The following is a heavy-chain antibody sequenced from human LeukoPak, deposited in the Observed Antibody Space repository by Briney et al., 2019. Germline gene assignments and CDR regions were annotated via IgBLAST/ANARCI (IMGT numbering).Heavy chain of an antibody. V-gene: IGHV4-30-4*01. D-gene: IGHD3-3*01. J-gene: IGHJ6*02. CDR1: GGSISSGDYY. CDR2: IYYSGST. Sequence: PSETLSLTCTVSGGSISSGDYYWRWIRQPPGKGLEWIGYIYYSGSTYYNPSLKRRVTISVDTSKNQFSLKLSSVTAADTAVYYCARDQSLYDFWSGYKDYYGMDVWGQGTTVTVSS. CDR3: ARDQSLYDFWSGYKDYYGMDV.